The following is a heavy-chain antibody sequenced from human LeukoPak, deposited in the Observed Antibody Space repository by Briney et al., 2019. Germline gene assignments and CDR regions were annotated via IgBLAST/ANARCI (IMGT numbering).Heavy chain of an antibody. J-gene: IGHJ4*02. V-gene: IGHV1-18*01. CDR3: ARVEGIAAAGGVDY. CDR1: GYSFTNYG. CDR2: ISPYNDNT. Sequence: ASVKVSCKTSGYSFTNYGLTWVRQAPGQGLEWMGWISPYNDNTNYAQKFQGRVTMTTDTSTRTAYMELRSLRSDDTAVYYCARVEGIAAAGGVDYWGQGTLVTVSS. D-gene: IGHD6-13*01.